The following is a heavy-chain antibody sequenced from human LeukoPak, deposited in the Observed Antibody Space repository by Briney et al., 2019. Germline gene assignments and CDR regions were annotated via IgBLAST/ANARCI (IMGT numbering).Heavy chain of an antibody. D-gene: IGHD1-20*01. CDR2: ISYDGGKK. CDR1: GFTFATYG. V-gene: IGHV3-30*18. J-gene: IGHJ4*02. Sequence: GGSLRLSCAASGFTFATYGMHWVRQAPGKGPEWVAFISYDGGKKYYPDSVKGRFTISRDNSRNTLYLQINSLRPEDTAVFYCAKAPIAITGSFFEYWGLGTLVTVSS. CDR3: AKAPIAITGSFFEY.